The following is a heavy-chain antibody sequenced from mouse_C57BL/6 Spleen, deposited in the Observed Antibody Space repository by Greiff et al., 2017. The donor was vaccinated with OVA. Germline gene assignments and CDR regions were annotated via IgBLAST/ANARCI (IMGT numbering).Heavy chain of an antibody. Sequence: QVQLQQSGAELARPGASVKLSCKASGYTFTSYGISWVKQRTGQGLEWIGEIYPRSGNTYYNEKFKGKDTLTADKSSSTAYMELRSLTSEDSAVYFCARGGDYDYDAWYFDVWGTGTTVTVSS. D-gene: IGHD2-4*01. CDR2: IYPRSGNT. CDR1: GYTFTSYG. V-gene: IGHV1-81*01. CDR3: ARGGDYDYDAWYFDV. J-gene: IGHJ1*03.